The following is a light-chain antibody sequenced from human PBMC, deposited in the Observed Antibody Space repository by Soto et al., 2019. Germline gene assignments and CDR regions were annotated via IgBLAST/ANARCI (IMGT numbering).Light chain of an antibody. V-gene: IGLV2-14*03. CDR3: SSHTSSSIWV. CDR1: SRNVGDYNF. CDR2: EVS. J-gene: IGLJ3*02. Sequence: QSVLTQPASVSGSPGQSITISCTGPSRNVGDYNFVSWYQQLPGKAPKLMIYEVSNRPSGVSNRFSGSKSGNTASLTISGLLAEDEAHYYCSSHTSSSIWVFGGGTKVTVL.